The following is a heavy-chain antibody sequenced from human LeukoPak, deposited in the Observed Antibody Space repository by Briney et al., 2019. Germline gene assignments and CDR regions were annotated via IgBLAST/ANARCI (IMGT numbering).Heavy chain of an antibody. D-gene: IGHD1-7*01. CDR1: GYTFTSYG. V-gene: IGHV1-18*01. CDR3: ARDSGTIPDNWFDP. Sequence: ASVKVSCKASGYTFTSYGISWVRQAPGQGLEWMGWISAYNGTTNYAQKLQGRVTMTTDTSTSTAYMELRSLRSEDTAVYYCARDSGTIPDNWFDPWGQGTLVTVSS. J-gene: IGHJ5*02. CDR2: ISAYNGTT.